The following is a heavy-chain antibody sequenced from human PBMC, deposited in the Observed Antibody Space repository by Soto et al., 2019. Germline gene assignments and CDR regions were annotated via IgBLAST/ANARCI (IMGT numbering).Heavy chain of an antibody. CDR1: GYTFTIYA. Sequence: QVQLVQSGAEVKTPGASVNVSCRASGYTFTIYAIHWLRQAAGQGLEWRGWIDAGNGDAKYSENFQGRVTVSRDTFASTLYMELNSLRPADTAVYYCARDVRRSIDNWGQGTLVTVSS. J-gene: IGHJ4*02. D-gene: IGHD3-10*01. CDR2: IDAGNGDA. V-gene: IGHV1-3*01. CDR3: ARDVRRSIDN.